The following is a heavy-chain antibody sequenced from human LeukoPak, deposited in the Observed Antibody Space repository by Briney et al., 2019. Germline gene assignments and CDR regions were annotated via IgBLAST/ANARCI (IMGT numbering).Heavy chain of an antibody. CDR2: IYHSGST. V-gene: IGHV4-4*02. J-gene: IGHJ4*02. Sequence: SGTLSLTCAVSGGSVSSSNWWTWVRQPPGKGLEWIGEIYHSGSTKYNPSLKSRVTISVDKSKNQFSLKLTSVTAADTAVYYCARVAGNFDLPYWGQGTLVTVSS. CDR1: GGSVSSSNW. CDR3: ARVAGNFDLPY. D-gene: IGHD3-9*01.